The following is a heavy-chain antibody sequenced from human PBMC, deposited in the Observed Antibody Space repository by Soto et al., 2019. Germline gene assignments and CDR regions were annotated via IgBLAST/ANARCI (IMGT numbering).Heavy chain of an antibody. J-gene: IGHJ4*02. CDR3: ARLGGCSSTSCYALRDY. CDR1: GFTFSSYS. Sequence: GGSLRLSCAASGFTFSSYSMNWVRRAPGKGLEWVSYISSSSSTIYYADSVKGRFTISRDNAKNSLYLQMNSLRAEDTAVYYCARLGGCSSTSCYALRDYWGQGTLVTVSS. V-gene: IGHV3-48*01. D-gene: IGHD2-2*01. CDR2: ISSSSSTI.